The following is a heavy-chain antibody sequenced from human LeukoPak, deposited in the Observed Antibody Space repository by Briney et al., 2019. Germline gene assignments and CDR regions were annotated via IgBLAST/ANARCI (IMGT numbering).Heavy chain of an antibody. D-gene: IGHD3-22*01. J-gene: IGHJ5*02. CDR1: GYTFTSYG. CDR3: ARRRRSGSIYHGHWFDP. Sequence: GASVKVSCKASGYTFTSYGISWVRQAPGQGLEWMGWMNPNSGNTGYAQKFQGRVTMTRNTSISTAYMELSSLRSEDTAVYYCARRRRSGSIYHGHWFDPWGQGTLVTVSS. CDR2: MNPNSGNT. V-gene: IGHV1-8*02.